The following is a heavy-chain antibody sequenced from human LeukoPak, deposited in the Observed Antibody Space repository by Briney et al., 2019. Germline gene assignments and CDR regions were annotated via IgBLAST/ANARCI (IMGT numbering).Heavy chain of an antibody. J-gene: IGHJ4*02. D-gene: IGHD6-19*01. V-gene: IGHV3-74*01. Sequence: PGGSLRLSCAASGFTFSDYWMHWARQAPGKGLLWVSRINSDGATTTYADSVRGRFTISRDNAKNTLYLQINSLRADDTAVYYCAREGRAGYSSTPGEYWGQGTLVTVSS. CDR1: GFTFSDYW. CDR3: AREGRAGYSSTPGEY. CDR2: INSDGATT.